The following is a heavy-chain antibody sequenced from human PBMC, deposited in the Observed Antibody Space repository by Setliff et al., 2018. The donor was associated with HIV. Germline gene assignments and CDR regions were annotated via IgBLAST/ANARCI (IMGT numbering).Heavy chain of an antibody. CDR2: IYSGGST. Sequence: GGSLRLSCAASGFTVSSNYMSWVRQAPGKGLEWVSVIYSGGSTNYADSVKGRFTISRDNSKNTLYLQMNSLRVEDMAVYYCAKDDSTRDGYITIFDYWGQGTLVTVSS. V-gene: IGHV3-53*01. D-gene: IGHD3-3*01. CDR1: GFTVSSNY. CDR3: AKDDSTRDGYITIFDY. J-gene: IGHJ4*02.